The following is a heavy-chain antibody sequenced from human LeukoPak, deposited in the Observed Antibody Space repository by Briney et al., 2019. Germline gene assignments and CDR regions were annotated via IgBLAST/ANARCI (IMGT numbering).Heavy chain of an antibody. Sequence: PGGSLRLSCAASGFTFSSYEMNWVRQAPGKGLEWVAFIRYDRSNKYYADSVKGRFTISRDNSKNTLYLQVNSLRAEDTAVYYCAKRSGGPSPFDYWGQGTLVTVSS. CDR3: AKRSGGPSPFDY. V-gene: IGHV3-30*02. J-gene: IGHJ4*02. D-gene: IGHD3-16*01. CDR1: GFTFSSYE. CDR2: IRYDRSNK.